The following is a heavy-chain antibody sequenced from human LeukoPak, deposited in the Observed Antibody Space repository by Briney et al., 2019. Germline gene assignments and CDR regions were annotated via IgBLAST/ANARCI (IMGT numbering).Heavy chain of an antibody. CDR3: ARGRSGQWLVRGYYFDY. CDR1: GYTFTSYD. V-gene: IGHV1-8*01. D-gene: IGHD6-19*01. J-gene: IGHJ4*02. Sequence: ASVKASCKASGYTFTSYDINWVRQATGQGLEWMGWMNPNSGNTGYAQKFQGRVTMTRNTSISTAYMELSSLRSEDTAVYYCARGRSGQWLVRGYYFDYWGQGTLVTVSS. CDR2: MNPNSGNT.